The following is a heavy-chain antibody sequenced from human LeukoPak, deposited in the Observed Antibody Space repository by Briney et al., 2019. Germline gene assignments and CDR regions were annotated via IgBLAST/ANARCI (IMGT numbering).Heavy chain of an antibody. CDR3: ARTTEAHSWRTRYYDYYMDV. V-gene: IGHV4-39*07. D-gene: IGHD6-13*01. J-gene: IGHJ6*03. CDR1: GDSISSTNYY. Sequence: PSETLSLTCTVSGDSISSTNYYWGWIRQPPGKGLEWIGSIYYSGSTYYNPSLESRVTISVDTSKNQFSLKLSSVTAADTAVYYCARTTEAHSWRTRYYDYYMDVWGKGTTVTVSS. CDR2: IYYSGST.